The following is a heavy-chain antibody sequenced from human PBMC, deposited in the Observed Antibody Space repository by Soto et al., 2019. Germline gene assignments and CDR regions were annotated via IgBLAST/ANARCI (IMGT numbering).Heavy chain of an antibody. CDR2: IDPSDSYT. Sequence: GGSLRVSCKGSGYNFTSYCIRWVRQVHGKGLEWMGRIDPSDSYTNYSPSFQGHVTISADKSISTAYLQWSSLKASDTAMYYCARHDLRVVYGMDVWGQGTTVTVSS. D-gene: IGHD2-15*01. CDR1: GYNFTSYC. CDR3: ARHDLRVVYGMDV. J-gene: IGHJ6*02. V-gene: IGHV5-10-1*01.